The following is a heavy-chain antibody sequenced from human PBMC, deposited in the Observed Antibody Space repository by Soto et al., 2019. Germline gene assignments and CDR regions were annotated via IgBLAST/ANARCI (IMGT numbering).Heavy chain of an antibody. J-gene: IGHJ5*02. CDR3: ARVPHHYDFCSGYHGNNWFEP. CDR2: IYYSGST. CDR1: GGSISSGGYY. D-gene: IGHD3-3*01. Sequence: SETLSLTCTVSGGSISSGGYYWSWIRQHPGKGLEWIGYIYYSGSTYYNPSLKSRVTISVDTSKNQFSLKLSSVTAADTAVYYCARVPHHYDFCSGYHGNNWFEPWGQGTLVTVSS. V-gene: IGHV4-31*03.